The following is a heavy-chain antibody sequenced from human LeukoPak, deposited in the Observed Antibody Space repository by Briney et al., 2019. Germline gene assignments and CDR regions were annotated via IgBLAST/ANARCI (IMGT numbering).Heavy chain of an antibody. CDR3: AVVVAATLPNWFDP. Sequence: ASVKVSCKASGYTFTSYGISWVRQAPGQGLEWMGWISAYNGNTNYAQKLQGRVTTTTDTSTSTAYMELRSLRSDDTAVYYCAVVVAATLPNWFDPWGQGTLVTVSS. D-gene: IGHD2-15*01. J-gene: IGHJ5*02. CDR2: ISAYNGNT. CDR1: GYTFTSYG. V-gene: IGHV1-18*01.